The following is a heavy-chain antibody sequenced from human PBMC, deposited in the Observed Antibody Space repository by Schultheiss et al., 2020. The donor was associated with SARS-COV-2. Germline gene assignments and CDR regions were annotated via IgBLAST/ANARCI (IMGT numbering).Heavy chain of an antibody. Sequence: SETLSLTCAVSGGSISSSNWWSWVRQPPGKGLEWIGEIYHSGSTNYNPSLKSRVTISVDKSKNQFSLKLSSVTAADTAVYYCARHEESSGYYYFDYWGQGTLVTVSS. D-gene: IGHD3-22*01. CDR3: ARHEESSGYYYFDY. J-gene: IGHJ4*02. V-gene: IGHV4-4*02. CDR1: GGSISSSNW. CDR2: IYHSGST.